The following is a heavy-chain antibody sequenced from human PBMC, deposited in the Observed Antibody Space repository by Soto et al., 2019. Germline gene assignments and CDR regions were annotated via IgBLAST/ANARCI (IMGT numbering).Heavy chain of an antibody. D-gene: IGHD3-10*01. CDR2: IIPMVGRT. Sequence: QVQLVQSGAEVKKPGSSVKVSCKASGDTFNFYTFSWVRQAPGQGLEWMGMIIPMVGRTNYAQKFQGRVTIIADRSTNTTYMQLSSLRSEDTALDYCATSYGSGSRPFDSWGQGTPVTVSS. J-gene: IGHJ4*02. V-gene: IGHV1-69*02. CDR1: GDTFNFYT. CDR3: ATSYGSGSRPFDS.